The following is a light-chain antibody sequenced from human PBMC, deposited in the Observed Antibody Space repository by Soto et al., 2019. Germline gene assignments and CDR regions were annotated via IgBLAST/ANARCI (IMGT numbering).Light chain of an antibody. V-gene: IGLV2-14*01. J-gene: IGLJ2*01. Sequence: QSVLTQPASVSGSPGQSITISCTGTSNDVGAYVYVSWYQQHPGKAPKLIIYEVTYRPSGVSNRFSGSQSGNTASLTISGLQAEDEADYYCSSYRGSSTLTFGGGTKLTVL. CDR1: SNDVGAYVY. CDR3: SSYRGSSTLT. CDR2: EVT.